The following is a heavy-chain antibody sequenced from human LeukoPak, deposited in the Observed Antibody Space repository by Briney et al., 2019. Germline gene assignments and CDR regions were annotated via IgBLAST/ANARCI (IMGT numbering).Heavy chain of an antibody. J-gene: IGHJ4*02. CDR3: ARSTRKQLGEFDY. V-gene: IGHV3-64*01. Sequence: GGSLRLSCAASGFTFSSYAMHWVRQAPGKGLEYVSAISSNGGSTYYANSVKGRFTISRDNSKNTLYLQMGSLRAEGMAVYYCARSTRKQLGEFDYWGQGTLVTVSS. CDR2: ISSNGGST. CDR1: GFTFSSYA. D-gene: IGHD6-6*01.